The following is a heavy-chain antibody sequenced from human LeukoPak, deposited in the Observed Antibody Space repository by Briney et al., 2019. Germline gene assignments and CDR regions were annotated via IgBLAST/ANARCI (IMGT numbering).Heavy chain of an antibody. J-gene: IGHJ4*02. CDR3: ARRSGIAVAGAFDY. D-gene: IGHD6-19*01. CDR1: GFTFSSYA. Sequence: GGSLRLSCEASGFTFSSYAMGWVRQAPGKGLEWVSAISGSGGTTYYADSVKGRLTISRDNSKNTLYLQMNSLRAEDTAVYYCARRSGIAVAGAFDYWGQGTLVTVSS. CDR2: ISGSGGTT. V-gene: IGHV3-23*01.